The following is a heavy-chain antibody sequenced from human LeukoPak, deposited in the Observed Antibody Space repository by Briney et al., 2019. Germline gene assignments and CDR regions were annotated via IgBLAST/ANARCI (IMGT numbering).Heavy chain of an antibody. CDR2: ISAYNGNT. Sequence: ASVKVSCKASGYTFTSYGISWVRQAPGQGLEWMGWISAYNGNTNYAQKLQGRVTMTTDTSTSTAYMELRSLRSDDTAVYYCARERVDTAMVGNDAFDIWGQGTMVTVSS. V-gene: IGHV1-18*01. CDR3: ARERVDTAMVGNDAFDI. J-gene: IGHJ3*02. D-gene: IGHD5-18*01. CDR1: GYTFTSYG.